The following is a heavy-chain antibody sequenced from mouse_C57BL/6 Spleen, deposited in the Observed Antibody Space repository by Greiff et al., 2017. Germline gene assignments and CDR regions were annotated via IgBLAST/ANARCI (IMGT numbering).Heavy chain of an antibody. D-gene: IGHD1-1*01. V-gene: IGHV1-80*01. CDR3: AATDYWYFDV. CDR2: IYPGEGDT. Sequence: QVQLQQSGAELVKPGASVKISCKASGYAFSSYWMNWVKQRPGKGLEWIGQIYPGEGDTNYNGKFKGKATLTADKSSSPAYMQLSSLTSEDSAVYFCAATDYWYFDVWGTGTTVTVSS. CDR1: GYAFSSYW. J-gene: IGHJ1*03.